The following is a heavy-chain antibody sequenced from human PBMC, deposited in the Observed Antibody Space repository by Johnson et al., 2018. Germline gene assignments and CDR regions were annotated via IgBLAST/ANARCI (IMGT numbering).Heavy chain of an antibody. D-gene: IGHD2-15*01. V-gene: IGHV3-74*01. J-gene: IGHJ1*01. CDR1: GFTFNTYW. CDR2: ISSDGSMT. CDR3: ARPAGGSGRFLEGIPSFQH. Sequence: VQLQESGGGLVQPGGSLRLSCAASGFTFNTYWMHWVRQVPGKGLVWVSRISSDGSMTTYADTVRDRFTISRDNAKNTVYLLVNSLRAGDTAVYYCARPAGGSGRFLEGIPSFQHWGQGTLVTVSS.